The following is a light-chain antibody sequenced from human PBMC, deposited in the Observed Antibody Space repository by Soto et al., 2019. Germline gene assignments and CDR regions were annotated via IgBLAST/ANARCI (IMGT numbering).Light chain of an antibody. J-gene: IGKJ5*01. CDR2: EAS. CDR1: HDISTF. Sequence: EIQVTQSQTPLPQSIGHRVTIPCLANHDISTFLAWYQQKPGKAPKLLIYEASTLQSGVPSRFSGSGSGTEFTLTISGLLPEDFAAYHCQHLYTLPFTFGQGALLEIK. CDR3: QHLYTLPFT. V-gene: IGKV1-9*01.